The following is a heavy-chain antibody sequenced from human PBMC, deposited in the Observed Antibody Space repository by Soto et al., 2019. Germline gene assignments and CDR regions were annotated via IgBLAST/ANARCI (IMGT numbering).Heavy chain of an antibody. CDR3: ARLIRRRLAAAGTPYYGMDV. CDR2: IYPGDSDT. Sequence: GESLKISCQGSGYSFTSYWIGWVRQMPGKGLEWMGIIYPGDSDTRYSPSFQGQVTISADKSISTAYLQWSSLKASDTAMYYCARLIRRRLAAAGTPYYGMDVWGQGTTVTVSS. CDR1: GYSFTSYW. D-gene: IGHD6-13*01. J-gene: IGHJ6*02. V-gene: IGHV5-51*01.